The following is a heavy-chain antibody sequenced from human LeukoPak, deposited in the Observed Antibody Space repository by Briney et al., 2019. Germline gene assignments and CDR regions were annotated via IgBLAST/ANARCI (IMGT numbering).Heavy chain of an antibody. D-gene: IGHD2-15*01. CDR1: GLIVSSNY. V-gene: IGHV3-53*01. J-gene: IGHJ4*02. CDR3: AKDLSYIGFGY. CDR2: IYSGDRT. Sequence: GGSLRLSCAASGLIVSSNYMGWVRQAPGKGLEWVSLIYSGDRTYYADSVKGRFTISRDNSKNTMYLQMSSLRAEDTAVYYCAKDLSYIGFGYWGQGTLVTVSS.